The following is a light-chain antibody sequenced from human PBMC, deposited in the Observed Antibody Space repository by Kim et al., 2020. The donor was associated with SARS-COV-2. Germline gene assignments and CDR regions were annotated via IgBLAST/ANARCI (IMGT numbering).Light chain of an antibody. CDR3: QQRSHWPPWT. J-gene: IGKJ1*01. Sequence: EIVLTQSPATLSLSPGERATLSCRASQSVSSYLAWYQQKPGQAPRLLIFEASTRATGIPARFSGSGSGTDFTLTISSLEPEDFAVYYCQQRSHWPPWTFGQGTKVDIK. CDR2: EAS. V-gene: IGKV3-11*01. CDR1: QSVSSY.